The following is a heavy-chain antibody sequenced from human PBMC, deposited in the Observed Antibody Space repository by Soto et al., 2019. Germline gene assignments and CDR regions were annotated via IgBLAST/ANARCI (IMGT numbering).Heavy chain of an antibody. CDR1: GVSVSETYW. D-gene: IGHD6-13*01. V-gene: IGHV4-4*02. CDR3: ARHVGVPGTRGFDY. Sequence: QVHLQESGPGLVEPSETLSLTCAVSGVSVSETYWWSWVRQPPGKGLEWIGEISHRGTPHYNASRWSCVSMSTDTSRNQISLTLMSVTAADSASYFCARHVGVPGTRGFDYWGQGTLVTVSS. CDR2: ISHRGTP. J-gene: IGHJ4*02.